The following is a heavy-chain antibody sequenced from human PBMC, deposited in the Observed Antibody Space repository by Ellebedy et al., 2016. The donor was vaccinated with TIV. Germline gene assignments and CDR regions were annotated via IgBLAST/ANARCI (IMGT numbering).Heavy chain of an antibody. V-gene: IGHV3-23*01. D-gene: IGHD1-26*01. Sequence: GESLKISXAASGFTFSSYSMNWVRQAPGKGLEWVSSISGSGDKTYYADSVKGRFTISRDNSKNTLYLQMKSLRAEDTAIYYCAKVRCGSLCYYAMDVWGQGTTVTVSS. CDR2: ISGSGDKT. J-gene: IGHJ6*02. CDR3: AKVRCGSLCYYAMDV. CDR1: GFTFSSYS.